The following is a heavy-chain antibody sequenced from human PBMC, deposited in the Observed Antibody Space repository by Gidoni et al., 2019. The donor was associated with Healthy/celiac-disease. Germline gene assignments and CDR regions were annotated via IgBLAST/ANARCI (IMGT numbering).Heavy chain of an antibody. D-gene: IGHD2-15*01. CDR3: ARRGYCSGGSCYSDY. CDR1: GGTISSYA. Sequence: VQLVQSGAAVKMPGSSVNVPCKVSGGTISSYAISWVRKAHGQGLEWIGRIMPILSIANYAQKFQGRVTITADKSTSTAYMELSSLRSEDTAVYYCARRGYCSGGSCYSDYWGQGTLVTVSS. J-gene: IGHJ4*02. CDR2: IMPILSIA. V-gene: IGHV1-69*04.